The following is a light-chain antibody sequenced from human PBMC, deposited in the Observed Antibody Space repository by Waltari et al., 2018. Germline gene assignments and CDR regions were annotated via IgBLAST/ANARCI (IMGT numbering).Light chain of an antibody. J-gene: IGKJ2*01. Sequence: DIQMTQSPSTLSASVGDRVTITCRAGKSISSWLAWYQQKPGKAPKLLIYDASSLESGVPSRFSGSGSGTEFTLTISSLQPDDFATYYCQQYNSYSPYTFGQGTKLEIK. V-gene: IGKV1-5*01. CDR3: QQYNSYSPYT. CDR1: KSISSW. CDR2: DAS.